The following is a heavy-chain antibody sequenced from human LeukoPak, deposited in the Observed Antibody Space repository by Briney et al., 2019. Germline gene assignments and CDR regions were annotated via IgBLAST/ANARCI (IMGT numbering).Heavy chain of an antibody. J-gene: IGHJ4*02. CDR3: AKDPGYSGYNYYYFDY. D-gene: IGHD5-12*01. Sequence: GGSLRLSCAASGFTFSSYAMSWVRQAPGKGLEWASAISGSGDSTYYGDSVKGRFTISRDNSKNTLYLQMNSLRAEDTALYYCAKDPGYSGYNYYYFDYWGQGTLVTVSS. CDR2: ISGSGDST. V-gene: IGHV3-23*01. CDR1: GFTFSSYA.